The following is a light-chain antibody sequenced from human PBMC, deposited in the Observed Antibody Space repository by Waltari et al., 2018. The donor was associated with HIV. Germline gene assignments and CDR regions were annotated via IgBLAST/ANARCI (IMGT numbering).Light chain of an antibody. Sequence: SYGLTQPPSVSVSPGQAASISCSGDELGNKDVFWYQQKSGQSTVQVIYKDSKRPSGFPERFSGSNSGNTATLTISVTQVMDEADYHCQTWESGNVIFGGGTKLTVL. CDR3: QTWESGNVI. CDR2: KDS. V-gene: IGLV3-1*01. J-gene: IGLJ2*01. CDR1: ELGNKD.